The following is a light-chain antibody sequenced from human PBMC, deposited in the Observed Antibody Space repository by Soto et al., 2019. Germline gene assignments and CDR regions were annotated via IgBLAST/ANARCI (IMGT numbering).Light chain of an antibody. CDR1: QSVSSSY. Sequence: EIVLTQSPGTLSLSPGERATLSCRASQSVSSSYSAWYQQKPGQAPRLLIYGASSRPTGIPDRFSGSGSGTDFPLTISRLEPEDCAVYYYQQYGSSPSTFGQGTKLEIK. CDR2: GAS. V-gene: IGKV3-20*01. J-gene: IGKJ2*01. CDR3: QQYGSSPST.